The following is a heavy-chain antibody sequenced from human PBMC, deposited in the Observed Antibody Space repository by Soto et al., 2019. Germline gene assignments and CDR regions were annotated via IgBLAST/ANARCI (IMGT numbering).Heavy chain of an antibody. Sequence: EVQLVESGGGLVQPGGSLKLSCQASDFSSSASALHWVGQASGKGREWVGRIRSKGNSYATAYAASVQGRFTISRDDSKSTSYPQMNSLKTEDTAVYYCIAKAYTLNVDYWGQGTLVTVSS. CDR1: DFSSSASA. CDR3: IAKAYTLNVDY. J-gene: IGHJ4*02. D-gene: IGHD3-16*01. V-gene: IGHV3-73*01. CDR2: IRSKGNSYAT.